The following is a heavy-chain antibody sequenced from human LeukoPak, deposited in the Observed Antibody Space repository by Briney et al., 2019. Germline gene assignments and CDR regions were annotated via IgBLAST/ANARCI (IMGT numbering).Heavy chain of an antibody. J-gene: IGHJ6*03. CDR3: ARDREYCSSTSCYTAYWYYYMDV. V-gene: IGHV3-30*02. CDR1: GFTFSNYG. D-gene: IGHD2-2*02. Sequence: GGSLRLSCAASGFTFSNYGMHWVRQAPGRGLEWVSFIRYDGSNKYYADSVKGRFTISRDNSKNTLYLQMNSLRAEDTAVYYCARDREYCSSTSCYTAYWYYYMDVWGKGTTVTVSS. CDR2: IRYDGSNK.